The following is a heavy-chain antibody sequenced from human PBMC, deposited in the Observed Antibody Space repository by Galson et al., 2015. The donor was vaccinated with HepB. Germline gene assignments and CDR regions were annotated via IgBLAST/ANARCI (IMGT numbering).Heavy chain of an antibody. CDR3: ARLSRIAVAPRPEVTYYFDY. CDR2: IYPGDSDT. V-gene: IGHV5-51*03. D-gene: IGHD6-19*01. J-gene: IGHJ4*02. CDR1: GYSFTSYW. Sequence: QSGAEVKKPGESLKISCTGSGYSFTSYWIGWVRQMPGKGLEWMGIIYPGDSDTRYSPSFQGQVTISADKSISTAYLQWSSLKASDTAMYYCARLSRIAVAPRPEVTYYFDYWGQGTLVTVSS.